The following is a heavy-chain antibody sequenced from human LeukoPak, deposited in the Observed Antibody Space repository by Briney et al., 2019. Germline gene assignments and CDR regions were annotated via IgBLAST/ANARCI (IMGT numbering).Heavy chain of an antibody. D-gene: IGHD6-19*01. CDR1: GFSFSSYA. V-gene: IGHV3-23*01. CDR2: IDAGGGDT. Sequence: PGASLRLSCAASGFSFSSYAMTWVRQAPGKGLEWVSSIDAGGGDTYRSDSVKGRFTISRDNSMNTLYLQMNSLRADDTAVYYCGRPTKYWLVRGNGVDVWGQGTTVTVSS. J-gene: IGHJ6*02. CDR3: GRPTKYWLVRGNGVDV.